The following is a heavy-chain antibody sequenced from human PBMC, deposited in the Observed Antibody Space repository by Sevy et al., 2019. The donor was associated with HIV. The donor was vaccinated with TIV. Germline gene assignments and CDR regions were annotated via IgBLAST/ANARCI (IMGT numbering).Heavy chain of an antibody. Sequence: SETLSLTCTVSGDSISSYYWSWIRQPPGKGLEWIGYFYYSGITNYNPSVKSLVTISVDTSRNQISLKLSSVTAADTAVYYCARGIVAYYFDYWGQGTLVTVSS. CDR3: ARGIVAYYFDY. CDR2: FYYSGIT. J-gene: IGHJ4*02. CDR1: GDSISSYY. V-gene: IGHV4-59*01. D-gene: IGHD5-12*01.